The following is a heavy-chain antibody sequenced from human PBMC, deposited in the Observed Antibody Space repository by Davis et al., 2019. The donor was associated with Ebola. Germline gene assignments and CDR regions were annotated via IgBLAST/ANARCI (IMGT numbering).Heavy chain of an antibody. CDR1: GYMFTNYG. CDR3: ARGMGELALN. V-gene: IGHV7-4-1*02. CDR2: INTNTGNP. Sequence: ASVKVSCKASGYMFTNYGISWVRQAPGQGLVWMGWINTNTGNPTYAQGFTRRFVFSLDTSVSTTYLQISSLKAEDTAVYYCARGMGELALNWGQGSLVTVSS. J-gene: IGHJ4*02. D-gene: IGHD3-16*01.